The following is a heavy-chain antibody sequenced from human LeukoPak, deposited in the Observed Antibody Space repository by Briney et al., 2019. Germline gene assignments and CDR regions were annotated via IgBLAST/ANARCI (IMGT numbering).Heavy chain of an antibody. D-gene: IGHD3-22*01. V-gene: IGHV4-39*01. CDR1: GGSIGSSSQY. J-gene: IGHJ4*02. Sequence: PSETLSLTCTVSGGSIGSSSQYWGWIRRTPGKGLEWIGSVYFSGRTYYNPSLKSRVTISLDTSKNQFSLNLGSVTAADTAVYYCARGDYSDSTGYFAYWGQGTLVTVSS. CDR2: VYFSGRT. CDR3: ARGDYSDSTGYFAY.